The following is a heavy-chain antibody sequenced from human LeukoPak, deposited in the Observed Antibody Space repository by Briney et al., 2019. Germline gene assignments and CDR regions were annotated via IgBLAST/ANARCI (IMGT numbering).Heavy chain of an antibody. D-gene: IGHD3-22*01. V-gene: IGHV4-34*01. CDR3: ARGSLNYYDSSGYYVDY. Sequence: PSETLSLTCAVYGGSFSGYYWSWIRQPPGKGLEWIGEINHSGSTNYNPSLKSRVTISVDTSKNQFSLKLSSVTAADTAVYYCARGSLNYYDSSGYYVDYWGQGTLVTVSS. J-gene: IGHJ4*02. CDR1: GGSFSGYY. CDR2: INHSGST.